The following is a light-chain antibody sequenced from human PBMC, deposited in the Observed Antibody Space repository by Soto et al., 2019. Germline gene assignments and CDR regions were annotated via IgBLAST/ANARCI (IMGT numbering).Light chain of an antibody. J-gene: IGKJ1*01. CDR1: QTISNF. CDR3: QQYKSYPWT. CDR2: RAS. V-gene: IGKV1-5*03. Sequence: DIQMTQSPSTLSAFVGDSVAITCRASQTISNFLAWYQQKPGKAPKLLFYRASNLEGGVPSRFSGGGSGTEFTLTINSLQPDDSATYYCQQYKSYPWTFGQGTKVDIK.